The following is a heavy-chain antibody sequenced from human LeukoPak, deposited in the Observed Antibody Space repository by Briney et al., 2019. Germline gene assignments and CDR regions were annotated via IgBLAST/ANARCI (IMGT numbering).Heavy chain of an antibody. Sequence: GASVKVSCKASGYTFTNYGITWVRQAPGQGLELMGWISAYNGDTKYDQKVQGRLTMTTDASTSTAYMELRSLTSDDTAVYSCARDFSNTSGFKVVVDFWGQGTLVTVSS. J-gene: IGHJ4*02. CDR3: ARDFSNTSGFKVVVDF. D-gene: IGHD1-26*01. CDR1: GYTFTNYG. CDR2: ISAYNGDT. V-gene: IGHV1-18*01.